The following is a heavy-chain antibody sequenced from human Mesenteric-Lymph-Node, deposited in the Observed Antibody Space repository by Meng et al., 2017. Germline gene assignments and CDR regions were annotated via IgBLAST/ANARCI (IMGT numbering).Heavy chain of an antibody. CDR3: ASEVVGPRGDYFDY. CDR1: GFTFSTYW. D-gene: IGHD1-26*01. J-gene: IGHJ4*02. Sequence: ESLNIPCVSSGFTFSTYWMHWVRQAPGKGLVWVLRIKSEGSSTNYADSVKGRFTISRDNAKTTPYLQLNSLRAEDTAVYYCASEVVGPRGDYFDYWGQGTLVTVSS. CDR2: IKSEGSST. V-gene: IGHV3-74*01.